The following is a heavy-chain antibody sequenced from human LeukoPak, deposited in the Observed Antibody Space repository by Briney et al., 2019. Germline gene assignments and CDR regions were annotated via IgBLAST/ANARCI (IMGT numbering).Heavy chain of an antibody. CDR1: GFTFSSYG. CDR3: AKLPSLVWFGELLPKAPFYYYYGMDV. Sequence: GGSLRLSCAASGFTFSSYGMHWVRQAPGKGLEWVAVISYDGSNKYYADSVKGRFTISRDNSKNTLYLQMNSLRAEDTAVYYCAKLPSLVWFGELLPKAPFYYYYGMDVWGQGTTVTVSS. V-gene: IGHV3-30*18. CDR2: ISYDGSNK. D-gene: IGHD3-10*01. J-gene: IGHJ6*02.